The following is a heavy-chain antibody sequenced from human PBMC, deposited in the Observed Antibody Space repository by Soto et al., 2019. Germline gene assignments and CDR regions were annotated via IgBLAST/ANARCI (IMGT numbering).Heavy chain of an antibody. CDR3: ASKDLGQRWLQFGTDY. CDR2: INHSGST. CDR1: GGSFSGYY. Sequence: QVQLQQWGAGLLKPSETLSLTCAVYGGSFSGYYWSWIRQPPGKGLEWIGEINHSGSTNYNPSLKSRVTISVDTSKNQFSLKLSSVTAADTAVYYCASKDLGQRWLQFGTDYWGQGTLVTISS. J-gene: IGHJ4*02. D-gene: IGHD5-12*01. V-gene: IGHV4-34*01.